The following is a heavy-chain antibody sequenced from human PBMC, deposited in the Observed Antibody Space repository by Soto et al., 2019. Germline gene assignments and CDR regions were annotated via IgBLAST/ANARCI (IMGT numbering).Heavy chain of an antibody. V-gene: IGHV4-59*08. Sequence: QVQLQESGPGLVKPSETLSLTCTVSGGSISSYYWSWIRQPPGKGLEWIGYIYYSGSTNYNPSLKSRVTISVDTSKNQFSLKLSSVTAADTAVYYCARLTTPSNFDYWGQGTLVTVSS. CDR2: IYYSGST. CDR1: GGSISSYY. J-gene: IGHJ4*02. CDR3: ARLTTPSNFDY. D-gene: IGHD4-4*01.